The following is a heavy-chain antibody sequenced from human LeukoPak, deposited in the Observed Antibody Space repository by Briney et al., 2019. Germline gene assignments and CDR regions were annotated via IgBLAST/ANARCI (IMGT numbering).Heavy chain of an antibody. Sequence: SETLSLTCTVSGVSISSYYWSWIRQPAGKGLEWIGRIYTSGSTNYNPSLKSRVTMSVDTSNNQFSLKLRSVNAADTAVYYCARVNGRNYYFDYWGQGTLVTVSS. CDR2: IYTSGST. J-gene: IGHJ4*02. CDR3: ARVNGRNYYFDY. D-gene: IGHD4-23*01. V-gene: IGHV4-4*07. CDR1: GVSISSYY.